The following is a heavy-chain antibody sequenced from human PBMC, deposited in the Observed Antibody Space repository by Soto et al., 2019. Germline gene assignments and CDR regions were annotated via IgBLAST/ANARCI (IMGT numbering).Heavy chain of an antibody. Sequence: PSETLSLTCTVSGGSISSGGYYWSWIRQHPGKGLEWIGYIYYSGSTYYNPSLKSRVTISVDTSKNQFSLKLSSVTAADTAVYYCARDRRYCISTSCNYYYYYGMDVWGQGTTVT. CDR2: IYYSGST. J-gene: IGHJ6*02. CDR3: ARDRRYCISTSCNYYYYYGMDV. V-gene: IGHV4-31*03. D-gene: IGHD2-2*01. CDR1: GGSISSGGYY.